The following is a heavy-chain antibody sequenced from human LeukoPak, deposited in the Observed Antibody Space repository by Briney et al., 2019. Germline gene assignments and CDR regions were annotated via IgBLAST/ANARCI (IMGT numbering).Heavy chain of an antibody. J-gene: IGHJ5*02. D-gene: IGHD6-13*01. CDR1: GGSISSSSYY. CDR2: IYYSGST. V-gene: IGHV4-39*07. Sequence: PSETPSPPRTVSGGSISSSSYYWGWVRPPPGEGLGWVGSIYYSGSTYYNPSLKSRVTISVDTSKNQFSLKLTSVTAADTAVYYCARVEKYTSSGPTDPWGQGTLVTVSS. CDR3: ARVEKYTSSGPTDP.